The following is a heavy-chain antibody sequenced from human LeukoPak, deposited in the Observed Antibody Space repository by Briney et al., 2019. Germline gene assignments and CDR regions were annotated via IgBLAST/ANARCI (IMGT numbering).Heavy chain of an antibody. CDR2: ITSSSSYT. J-gene: IGHJ2*01. V-gene: IGHV3-11*06. D-gene: IGHD5-12*01. Sequence: SGGSLRLSCAASGFTFSDYYMSRIRQAPGKGLEWVSYITSSSSYTNYAESVKGRFTISRDNAKTSLYLQMNSLRAEDTAVYYCARGPVDRVATITWYFDLWGRGTLVTVSS. CDR3: ARGPVDRVATITWYFDL. CDR1: GFTFSDYY.